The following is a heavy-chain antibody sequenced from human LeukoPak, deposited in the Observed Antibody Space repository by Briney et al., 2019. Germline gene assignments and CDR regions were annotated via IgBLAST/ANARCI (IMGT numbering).Heavy chain of an antibody. V-gene: IGHV4-59*01. D-gene: IGHD1-26*01. J-gene: IGHJ5*02. Sequence: SETLSLTCTVSGGSMRSNYWSLTRQPPGKGLEWIGNIYYSGSTNHNPSLKSRVTISIDPSKNQFSLKLSSVTAADTAIYYCVKDNGRWFDPWGQGTLVIVSS. CDR3: VKDNGRWFDP. CDR1: GGSMRSNY. CDR2: IYYSGST.